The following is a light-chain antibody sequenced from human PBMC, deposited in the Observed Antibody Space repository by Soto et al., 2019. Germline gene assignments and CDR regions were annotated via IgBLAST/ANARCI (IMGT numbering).Light chain of an antibody. CDR3: QSSDSRLSGSDV. V-gene: IGLV1-40*01. CDR1: SSNIGAGYH. J-gene: IGLJ1*01. CDR2: GDS. Sequence: QSVLTQPPSVSGAPGQRVTISCTGSSSNIGAGYHVHWYQQLPGAAPKLLIFGDSNRPSGVPDRFSGSKSGTSASLVITGLQADDEADYYCQSSDSRLSGSDVFGTGTKLTVL.